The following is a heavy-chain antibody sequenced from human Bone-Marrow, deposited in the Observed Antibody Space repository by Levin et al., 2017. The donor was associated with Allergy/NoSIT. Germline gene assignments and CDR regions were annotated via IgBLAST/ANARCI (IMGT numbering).Heavy chain of an antibody. J-gene: IGHJ3*02. V-gene: IGHV3-33*05. CDR2: IPFDGTDK. D-gene: IGHD5-12*01. CDR1: GFTFSRFG. CDR3: ARAATQRGEYSGFDYDAFDI. Sequence: GGSLRLSCAASGFTFSRFGMHWFRQAPGKGLEWMASIPFDGTDKYYADSVKGRFTISGDNSKNTVSLHMNDLRVEDTAVYYCARAATQRGEYSGFDYDAFDIWGQGTMVTVSS.